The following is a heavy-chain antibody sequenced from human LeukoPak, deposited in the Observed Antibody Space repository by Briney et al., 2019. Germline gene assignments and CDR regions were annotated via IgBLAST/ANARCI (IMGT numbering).Heavy chain of an antibody. D-gene: IGHD5-24*01. CDR3: VREDGNDAFDI. J-gene: IGHJ3*02. CDR1: GFTFSSYD. V-gene: IGHV3-13*01. Sequence: GGSLRLSCTASGFTFSSYDMHWVRQATGKGLEWVSGIGTAGDTYYPGSVKGRFTISGENAKNSLYLQMNSLRAGDTAVYYCVREDGNDAFDIWGQGTMVTVSS. CDR2: IGTAGDT.